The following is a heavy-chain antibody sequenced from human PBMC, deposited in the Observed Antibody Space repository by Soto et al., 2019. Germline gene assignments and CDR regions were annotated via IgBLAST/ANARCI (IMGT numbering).Heavy chain of an antibody. Sequence: GGSLRLSCAASGFTVGGSSMSWVRQAPGKGLEWVSVIYIGDSTYYADSVKGRFTMSRDSSKNTVYLQMNSLRPEDTAVYYCARDAGITGTPGDFDYWGQGALVTVS. V-gene: IGHV3-53*01. D-gene: IGHD1-20*01. CDR3: ARDAGITGTPGDFDY. CDR2: IYIGDST. J-gene: IGHJ4*02. CDR1: GFTVGGSS.